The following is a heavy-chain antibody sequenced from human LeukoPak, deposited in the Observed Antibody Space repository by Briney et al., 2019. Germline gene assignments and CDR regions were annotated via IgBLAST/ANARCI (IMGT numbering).Heavy chain of an antibody. CDR2: ISSSSSTI. D-gene: IGHD6-13*01. CDR3: AKEGDSSSWYFDY. Sequence: PGGSLRLSCAASGFTLSNYNMNWVRQAPGKGLEWVSYISSSSSTIYYADSVEGRFTISRDNAKNSLYLQMNSLRDEDTAVYYCAKEGDSSSWYFDYWGQGTLVTVSS. V-gene: IGHV3-48*02. J-gene: IGHJ4*02. CDR1: GFTLSNYN.